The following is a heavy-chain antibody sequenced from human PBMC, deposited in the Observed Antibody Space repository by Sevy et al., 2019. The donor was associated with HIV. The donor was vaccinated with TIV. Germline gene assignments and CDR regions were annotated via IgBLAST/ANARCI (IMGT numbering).Heavy chain of an antibody. CDR3: AGSGDLNLAAFDI. CDR1: GFTFSSYA. J-gene: IGHJ3*02. D-gene: IGHD3-10*01. V-gene: IGHV3-64*01. CDR2: ISSNGGST. Sequence: GGSLRLSCAASGFTFSSYAMHWVRQAPGKGLEYVSAISSNGGSTYYANSVKGGFTISRDNSKNMLYLQMGSLGTADIAVYYFAGSGDLNLAAFDIWGQGTMVTVSS.